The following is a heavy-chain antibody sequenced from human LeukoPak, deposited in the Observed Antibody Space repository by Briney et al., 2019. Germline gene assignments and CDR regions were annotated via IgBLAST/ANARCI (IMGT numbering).Heavy chain of an antibody. CDR1: GYSFTSYW. D-gene: IGHD2-2*02. CDR3: ARHAGYCSSTSCYTYKTNFDY. Sequence: GESLKISCKGSGYSFTSYWIGWVRQMPGKGLEWMGIIYPGDSDTRYSPSFQGQVTISADKSISTAYLQWSSLKASDTAMYYCARHAGYCSSTSCYTYKTNFDYWGQGTLVTVSS. J-gene: IGHJ4*02. CDR2: IYPGDSDT. V-gene: IGHV5-51*01.